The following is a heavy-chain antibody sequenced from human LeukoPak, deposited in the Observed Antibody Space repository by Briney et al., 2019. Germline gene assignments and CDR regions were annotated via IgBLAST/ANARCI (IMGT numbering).Heavy chain of an antibody. CDR1: GFTFSSYA. CDR3: ASSSSGWFDP. J-gene: IGHJ5*02. V-gene: IGHV3-30-3*01. Sequence: GGSLRLSCTASGFTFSSYAMHWVRQAPGKGLEWVAVISYDGSNKYYADSVKGRFTISRDNSKNTLYLQMNSLRAEDTAVYYCASSSSGWFDPWGQGTLVTVSS. CDR2: ISYDGSNK. D-gene: IGHD6-19*01.